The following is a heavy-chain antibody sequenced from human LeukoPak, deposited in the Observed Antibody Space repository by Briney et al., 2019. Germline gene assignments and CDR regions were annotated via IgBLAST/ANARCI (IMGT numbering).Heavy chain of an antibody. J-gene: IGHJ4*02. Sequence: GGSLRLSCEASGFTFDDYGMSWVRQAPGKGLQWVSGISWNGGYTSYEDSVKGRFTISRDNAKNSLYVQMNSLRAEDTAVYYCARGYYGSGSFDYWGQGTLVTVSS. CDR2: ISWNGGYT. CDR1: GFTFDDYG. CDR3: ARGYYGSGSFDY. D-gene: IGHD3-10*01. V-gene: IGHV3-20*04.